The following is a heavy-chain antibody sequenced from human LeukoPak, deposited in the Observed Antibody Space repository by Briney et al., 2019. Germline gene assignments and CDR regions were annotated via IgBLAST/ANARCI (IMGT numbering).Heavy chain of an antibody. Sequence: PGGSLRLSCAASGFTFSSYWMHWVRQAPGKGLVWVSRISSDGSSTSYADSVKGRFTISRDNAKNTLYLQMNSLRAEDTAVYYCARGSLCSGGSCYYYGMDVWGQGTTVTVSS. CDR1: GFTFSSYW. J-gene: IGHJ6*02. CDR3: ARGSLCSGGSCYYYGMDV. D-gene: IGHD2-15*01. CDR2: ISSDGSST. V-gene: IGHV3-74*01.